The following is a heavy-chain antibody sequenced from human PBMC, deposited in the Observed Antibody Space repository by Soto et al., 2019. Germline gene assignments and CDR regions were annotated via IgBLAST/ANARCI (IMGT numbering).Heavy chain of an antibody. CDR3: ARAYFSGGRYWACWNWCDP. CDR1: GDSVSSNSAA. CDR2: TYYRSKWYN. V-gene: IGHV6-1*01. Sequence: SQTLSLTCAISGDSVSSNSAAWNWIRQSPSRGLEWLGRTYYRSKWYNDYAVSVKSRITINPDTSKNQFSLPLNSVTPEDTAVYYCARAYFSGGRYWACWNWCDPWRQGTRVTVSS. D-gene: IGHD2-15*01. J-gene: IGHJ5*01.